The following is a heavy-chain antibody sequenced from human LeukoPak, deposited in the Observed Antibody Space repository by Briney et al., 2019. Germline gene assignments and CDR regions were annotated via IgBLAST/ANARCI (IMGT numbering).Heavy chain of an antibody. CDR1: GFTFSSYA. CDR2: ISGSGGST. CDR3: ARDLLYYGSGIDY. D-gene: IGHD3-10*01. Sequence: QPGGSLRLSCAASGFTFSSYAMSWVRQAPGKGLEWVSAISGSGGSTYYADSVKGRFTISRDNSKNSLYLQMNSLRAEDTAVYYCARDLLYYGSGIDYWGQGTLVTVSS. J-gene: IGHJ4*02. V-gene: IGHV3-23*01.